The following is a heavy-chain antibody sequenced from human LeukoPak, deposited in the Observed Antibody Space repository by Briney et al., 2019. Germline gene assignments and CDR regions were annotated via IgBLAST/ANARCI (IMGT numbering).Heavy chain of an antibody. Sequence: ASVIVSCKASGYTFTGYYMHWIRQAPGQGLEWMGWINPNTGGTNVAKKFQGRVTMTSETSVSTAYMELNSLKSDDTAVYYCARDYDLWNRDAFDIWGQGTMVTIS. J-gene: IGHJ3*02. D-gene: IGHD3-3*01. CDR3: ARDYDLWNRDAFDI. V-gene: IGHV1-2*02. CDR1: GYTFTGYY. CDR2: INPNTGGT.